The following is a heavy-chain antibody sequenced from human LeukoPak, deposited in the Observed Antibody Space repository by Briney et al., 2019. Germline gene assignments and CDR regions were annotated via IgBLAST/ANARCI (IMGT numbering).Heavy chain of an antibody. CDR1: GYSISSGYY. D-gene: IGHD3-10*01. V-gene: IGHV4-38-2*02. J-gene: IGHJ6*03. Sequence: PSETLSLTCTVSGYSISSGYYWGWIRQPPGKGLEWIGSIYHSGSTNYNPSLKSRVTISVDTSKNQFSLKVSSVTAADTAVYYCARASYGSGSYYEDYFYYMDVWGKGTTVTISS. CDR3: ARASYGSGSYYEDYFYYMDV. CDR2: IYHSGST.